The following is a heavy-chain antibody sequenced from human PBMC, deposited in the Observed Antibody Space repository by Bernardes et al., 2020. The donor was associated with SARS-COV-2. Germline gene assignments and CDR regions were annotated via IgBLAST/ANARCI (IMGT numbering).Heavy chain of an antibody. Sequence: GGSLRLSREGSGFTFSSYWMHWVRQVPGKGLLWVSRISRDGSRTTYADSVKGRFTISRDNAKKTMYLEMNSLRVEDTAVYYCARGALDGRGQYVVDQWGQGTLVTVSS. V-gene: IGHV3-74*01. D-gene: IGHD1-1*01. J-gene: IGHJ4*02. CDR1: GFTFSSYW. CDR2: ISRDGSRT. CDR3: ARGALDGRGQYVVDQ.